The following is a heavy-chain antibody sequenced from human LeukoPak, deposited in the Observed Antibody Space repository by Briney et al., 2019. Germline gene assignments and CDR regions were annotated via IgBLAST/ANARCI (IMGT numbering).Heavy chain of an antibody. CDR3: ARGTMVRGVIDHYYFDY. CDR1: GGSISSYY. V-gene: IGHV4-59*01. CDR2: IYYSGST. J-gene: IGHJ4*02. D-gene: IGHD3-10*01. Sequence: KASETLSLTCTVSGGSISSYYWGWIRQPPGKGLEWIGYIYYSGSTNYNPSLKSRVTISVDTSKNQFSLKLSSVTAADTAVYYCARGTMVRGVIDHYYFDYWGQGTLVTVSS.